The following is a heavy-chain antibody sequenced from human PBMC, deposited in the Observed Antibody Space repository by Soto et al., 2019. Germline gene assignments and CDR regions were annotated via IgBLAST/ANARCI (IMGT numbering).Heavy chain of an antibody. J-gene: IGHJ4*02. V-gene: IGHV4-61*03. CDR3: ARVVRANFIDV. CDR1: FYSVSNENF. D-gene: IGHD7-27*01. Sequence: ETLSLPCTVSFYSVSNENFCNLILHPPGKGLDWIVYFYYTGTTRINPSLKSRVSMSVDTSKNHFSLNLTSVTAADTAFDYCARVVRANFIDVWCQGNMVTVFS. CDR2: FYYTGTT.